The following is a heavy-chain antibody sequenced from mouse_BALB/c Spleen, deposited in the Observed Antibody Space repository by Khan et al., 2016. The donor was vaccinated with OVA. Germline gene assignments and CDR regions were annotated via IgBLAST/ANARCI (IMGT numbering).Heavy chain of an antibody. D-gene: IGHD3-1*01. V-gene: IGHV1-63*02. CDR3: ARWATWYFDV. Sequence: VQLQQSGGEVVRPGTSVKISCKASGYTFTNYWLGWIRQRPGHGLEWIGDIYPGGYFTNYNEQFKDKATLTVETSSTTANLQLSSLTAEDSAVYFWARWATWYFDVWGAGTTVTVSS. CDR2: IYPGGYFT. J-gene: IGHJ1*01. CDR1: GYTFTNYW.